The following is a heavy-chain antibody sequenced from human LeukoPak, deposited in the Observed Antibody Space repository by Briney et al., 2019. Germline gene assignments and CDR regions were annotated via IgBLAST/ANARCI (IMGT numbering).Heavy chain of an antibody. CDR2: INTDGSST. D-gene: IGHD2-15*01. V-gene: IGHV3-74*03. Sequence: GGSLRLSCAGSGFTFSGYLMHWVRQAPGKGLVWVSHINTDGSSTKYADSVKGRFTISRDNAKNTLYLQMNSLRAEDTAVYYCARGGYCSGGICYGLDNWGQGTLVTVSS. CDR1: GFTFSGYL. CDR3: ARGGYCSGGICYGLDN. J-gene: IGHJ4*02.